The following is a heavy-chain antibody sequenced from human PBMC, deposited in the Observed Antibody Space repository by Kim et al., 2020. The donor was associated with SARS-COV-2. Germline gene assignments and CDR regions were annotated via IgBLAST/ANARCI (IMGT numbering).Heavy chain of an antibody. CDR1: GFTFNNYA. V-gene: IGHV3-33*08. J-gene: IGHJ3*02. D-gene: IGHD6-13*01. CDR2: IWYDGSNE. Sequence: GGSLRLSCAASGFTFNNYAMHWVRQAPGKGLEWVAVIWYDGSNEKYADSAKGRVTISRDNSKNTLYLQMNSLRVEDTAVYYCARAPHAAASSRFNIWGQG. CDR3: ARAPHAAASSRFNI.